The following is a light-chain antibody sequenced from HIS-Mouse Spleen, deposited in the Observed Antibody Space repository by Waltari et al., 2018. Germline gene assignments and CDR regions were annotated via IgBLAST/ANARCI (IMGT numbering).Light chain of an antibody. CDR3: YSTDSSGNHRV. J-gene: IGLJ2*01. Sequence: SLELTQPPSVSVSPRQTARHTCLGEALPNKSAYWYQQKSGQAPVLVIYEDSKRPSGIPERFSGSSSGTMATLTISGAQVEDEADYYCYSTDSSGNHRVFGGGTKLTVL. V-gene: IGLV3-10*01. CDR2: EDS. CDR1: ALPNKS.